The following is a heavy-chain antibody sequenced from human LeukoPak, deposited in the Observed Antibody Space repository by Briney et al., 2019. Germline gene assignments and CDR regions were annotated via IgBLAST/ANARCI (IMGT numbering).Heavy chain of an antibody. Sequence: SQTLSLTCTVSGGSISSDRYYWSWIRQPAGKELEWVGRIVTSGTTNYNPSLISRATISVDTSKNQFSLKLSSVTAADTAVYYCARDLGAGTDPFDIWGQGTMVTVSS. D-gene: IGHD6-19*01. CDR3: ARDLGAGTDPFDI. CDR1: GGSISSDRYY. J-gene: IGHJ3*02. V-gene: IGHV4-61*02. CDR2: IVTSGTT.